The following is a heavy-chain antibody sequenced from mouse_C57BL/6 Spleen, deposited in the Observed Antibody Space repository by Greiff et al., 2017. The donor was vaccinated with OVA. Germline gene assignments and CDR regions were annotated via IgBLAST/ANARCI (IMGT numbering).Heavy chain of an antibody. Sequence: EVQLVESGAELVRPGASVKLSCTASGFNIKDDYMHWVKQRPEQGLEWIGWIDPENGDTEYASKFQGKATITADTSSNTAYLQLSSLTSEDTAVYYCTTGGTFDVWGTGTTVTVSS. CDR1: GFNIKDDY. D-gene: IGHD2-14*01. CDR3: TTGGTFDV. V-gene: IGHV14-4*01. J-gene: IGHJ1*03. CDR2: IDPENGDT.